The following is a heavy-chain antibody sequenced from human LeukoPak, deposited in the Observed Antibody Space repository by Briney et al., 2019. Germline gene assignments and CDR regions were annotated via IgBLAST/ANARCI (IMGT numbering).Heavy chain of an antibody. CDR2: VYTSGST. CDR3: ARDVIAARGSFDY. D-gene: IGHD6-6*01. CDR1: GDSISGFY. J-gene: IGHJ4*02. Sequence: SETLSLTCTVSGDSISGFYWSWIRQPAGQGLEWIGRVYTSGSTNYNPSLKSRVTMSVDMSKNQFSLKLSSVTAADTAVYYCARDVIAARGSFDYWGQGTLVTVSS. V-gene: IGHV4-4*07.